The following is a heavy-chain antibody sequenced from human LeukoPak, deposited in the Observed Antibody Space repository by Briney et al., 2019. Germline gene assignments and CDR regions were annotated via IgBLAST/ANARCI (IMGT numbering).Heavy chain of an antibody. CDR3: ARVHYYDSGIQNYFDY. CDR1: GGTFSNYA. J-gene: IGHJ4*02. Sequence: ASVKVSCKASGGTFSNYALSWVRQAPGQGLELMGRIIPILNIANYAQKFQGRVTITADKSTSTTYMELNSLRSEDTAVYFCARVHYYDSGIQNYFDYWGQGTLVTVSS. V-gene: IGHV1-69*04. CDR2: IIPILNIA. D-gene: IGHD3-10*01.